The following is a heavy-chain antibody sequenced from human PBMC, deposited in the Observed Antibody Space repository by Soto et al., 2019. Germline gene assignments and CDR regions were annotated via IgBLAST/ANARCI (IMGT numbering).Heavy chain of an antibody. V-gene: IGHV4-34*01. Sequence: QVQLQQWGAGLLKPSETLSLTCAVYGGSFSGYYWSWIRQPPGKGLEWIGEINHSGSTNYNPSLKSRVPISVDTSKNQFSLKLSSVTAADTAVYYCASGVTDYGVDYWGQGTLVTVSS. CDR2: INHSGST. CDR1: GGSFSGYY. D-gene: IGHD4-17*01. J-gene: IGHJ4*02. CDR3: ASGVTDYGVDY.